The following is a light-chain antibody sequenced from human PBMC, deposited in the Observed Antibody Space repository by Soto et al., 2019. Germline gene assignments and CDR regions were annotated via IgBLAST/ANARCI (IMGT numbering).Light chain of an antibody. Sequence: EIVLTQSPATLSLSPGERATLSCRASQSVSSYLAWYQQKPGQAPRLLIYDASNRATGIPARFSGSGSGTDFTLTISSLEPEDFAVYYCQQYGSSPRGTFGQGTKV. V-gene: IGKV3-11*01. CDR2: DAS. CDR3: QQYGSSPRGT. CDR1: QSVSSY. J-gene: IGKJ1*01.